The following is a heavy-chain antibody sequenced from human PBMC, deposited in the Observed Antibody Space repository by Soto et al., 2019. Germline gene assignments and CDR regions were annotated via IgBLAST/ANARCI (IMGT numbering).Heavy chain of an antibody. J-gene: IGHJ4*02. V-gene: IGHV4-59*01. Sequence: SETLSLTCTVSGGSISSYYWSWIRQPPGKGLEWIGYIYYSGSTNYNPSLKSRVTISVDTSKNQFSLKLSSVTAADMAVYYCAREAVAGPTYSFDYWGQGTLVTVSS. D-gene: IGHD6-19*01. CDR1: GGSISSYY. CDR2: IYYSGST. CDR3: AREAVAGPTYSFDY.